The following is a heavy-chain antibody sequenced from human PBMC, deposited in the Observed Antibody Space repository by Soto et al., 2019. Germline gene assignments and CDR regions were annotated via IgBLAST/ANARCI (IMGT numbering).Heavy chain of an antibody. Sequence: GESLKISCETSGYTFTDYWIGWVRQMPGKGLEWMGIIYPGDSDTRYSPSFQGQVTISADKSISTAYLQWSSLKASDTAMYYCAATSDILTGYYSWGQGTLVTVSS. D-gene: IGHD3-9*01. V-gene: IGHV5-51*01. J-gene: IGHJ4*02. CDR1: GYTFTDYW. CDR3: AATSDILTGYYS. CDR2: IYPGDSDT.